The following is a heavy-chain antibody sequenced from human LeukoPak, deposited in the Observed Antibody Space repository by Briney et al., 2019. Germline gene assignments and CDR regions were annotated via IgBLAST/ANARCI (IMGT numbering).Heavy chain of an antibody. CDR2: ISWNSGSI. V-gene: IGHV3-9*01. CDR1: GFTFVDYA. D-gene: IGHD3-9*01. CDR3: ATSEDYDILTGYYGLDY. Sequence: GRSLRLSCAASGFTFVDYAMHWVRQAPGKGLEWVSGISWNSGSIGYADSVKGRFTISRDNAKNSLYLQMNSLRAEDTALYYCATSEDYDILTGYYGLDYWGQGTLVTVSS. J-gene: IGHJ4*02.